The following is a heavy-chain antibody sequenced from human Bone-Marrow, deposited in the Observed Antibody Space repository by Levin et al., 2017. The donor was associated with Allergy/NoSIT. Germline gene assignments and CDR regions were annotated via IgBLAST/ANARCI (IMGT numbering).Heavy chain of an antibody. D-gene: IGHD3-10*01. Sequence: GASVKVSCAASGFNVGTYWMSWVRLAPGKGLEWVAKMKEDGSERYYAGSVRGRFTISRDNAKNSVYLELNNVRAEDTAVYYCARDDRGSYYYYYGLDVWGQGTTVTVS. CDR2: MKEDGSER. CDR3: ARDDRGSYYYYYGLDV. J-gene: IGHJ6*02. CDR1: GFNVGTYW. V-gene: IGHV3-7*01.